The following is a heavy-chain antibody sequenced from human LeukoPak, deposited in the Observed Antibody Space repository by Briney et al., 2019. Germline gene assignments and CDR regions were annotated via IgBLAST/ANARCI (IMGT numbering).Heavy chain of an antibody. CDR1: GYTFTSYD. Sequence: ASVKVSCKASGYTFTSYDINWVRQATGQGLEWMGWMNPNSGNTGYAQKFQGRVTITRNTSISTAYMELNSLRAEDTAVYYCAKEPWSFDYWGQGTLVTVSS. D-gene: IGHD2-8*02. V-gene: IGHV1-8*03. J-gene: IGHJ4*02. CDR3: AKEPWSFDY. CDR2: MNPNSGNT.